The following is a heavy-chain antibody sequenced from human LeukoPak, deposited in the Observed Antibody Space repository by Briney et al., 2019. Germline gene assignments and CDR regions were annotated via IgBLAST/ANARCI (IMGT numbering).Heavy chain of an antibody. Sequence: QPGGSLRLSCAASGFTFSSYGMHWVRQAPGKGLEWVSAISGSGGSTYYADSVKGRFTISRDNSKNTLYLQMNSLRAEDTAVYYCAKDKLLRYFDPEGNAFDIWGQGTMVTVSS. D-gene: IGHD3-9*01. CDR2: ISGSGGST. CDR1: GFTFSSYG. J-gene: IGHJ3*02. V-gene: IGHV3-23*01. CDR3: AKDKLLRYFDPEGNAFDI.